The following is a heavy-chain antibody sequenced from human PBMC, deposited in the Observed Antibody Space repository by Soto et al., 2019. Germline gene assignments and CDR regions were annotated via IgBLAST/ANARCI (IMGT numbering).Heavy chain of an antibody. J-gene: IGHJ4*02. CDR2: ISYDGSNK. V-gene: IGHV3-30-3*01. CDR3: ARLHSRSRKASDY. Sequence: QVQLVESGGGVVQPGRSLRLSCAASGFTFSSYAMHWVRQAPVKELECVSVISYDGSNKYYADFVKGRFTISRDNSKNTMHQQMNSLRAEDKVVYYCARLHSRSRKASDYWGQGTLVTVSS. D-gene: IGHD6-6*01. CDR1: GFTFSSYA.